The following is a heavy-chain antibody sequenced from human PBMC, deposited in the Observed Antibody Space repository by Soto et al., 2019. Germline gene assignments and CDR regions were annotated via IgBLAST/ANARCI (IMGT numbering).Heavy chain of an antibody. V-gene: IGHV3-30*03. Sequence: QVQLVESGGGVVQPGKSLRLSCAASGFTFSSNAMHLVRQAPGKVLECVAVISFDGSNKYYADSVKGRFTISRDNSKNTLYLQMNSLRTEDAAVYYCATPLEVAGRFDYWGQGTLVTVSS. CDR1: GFTFSSNA. D-gene: IGHD6-19*01. CDR2: ISFDGSNK. CDR3: ATPLEVAGRFDY. J-gene: IGHJ4*02.